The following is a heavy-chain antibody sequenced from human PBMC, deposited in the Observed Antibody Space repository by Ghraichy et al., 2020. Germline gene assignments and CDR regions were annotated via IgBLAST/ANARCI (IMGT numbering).Heavy chain of an antibody. Sequence: SETLSLTCTVSGGSISSYYWSWIRQPPGKGLEWIGYIYYSGSTNYNPSLKSRVTISVDTSKNQFSLKLSSVTAADTAVYYCASRSYSGSYFGYWGQGTLVTVSS. CDR1: GGSISSYY. CDR2: IYYSGST. D-gene: IGHD1-26*01. V-gene: IGHV4-59*01. CDR3: ASRSYSGSYFGY. J-gene: IGHJ4*02.